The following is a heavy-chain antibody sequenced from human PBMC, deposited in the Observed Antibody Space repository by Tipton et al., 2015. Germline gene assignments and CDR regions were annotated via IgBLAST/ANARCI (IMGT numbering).Heavy chain of an antibody. D-gene: IGHD4-23*01. CDR1: GGPVTSGSYY. V-gene: IGHV4-61*01. J-gene: IGHJ4*02. CDR3: ARARGRHGGLFDS. CDR2: ISYTDGA. Sequence: LRLSCTVSGGPVTSGSYYWSWIRQPPGKGLEWIGYISYTDGANYNPSLKSRVTISVDTSKTQFSLKMSSVTASDTAVYYCARARGRHGGLFDSWGQGPLVTFSS.